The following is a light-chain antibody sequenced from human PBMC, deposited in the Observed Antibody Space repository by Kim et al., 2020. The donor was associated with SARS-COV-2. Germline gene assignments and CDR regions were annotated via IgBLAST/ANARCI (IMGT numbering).Light chain of an antibody. CDR2: DTS. V-gene: IGKV3D-15*01. CDR1: QTVSSN. J-gene: IGKJ1*01. CDR3: QQYSNWPLT. Sequence: SPVGRATLSCRASQTVSSNFLAWYQQKPGQTPRLLIYDTSSRATGIPARFSGSGSGTEFTLTISTLQSEDFAVYYCQQYSNWPLTFGQGTKVDIK.